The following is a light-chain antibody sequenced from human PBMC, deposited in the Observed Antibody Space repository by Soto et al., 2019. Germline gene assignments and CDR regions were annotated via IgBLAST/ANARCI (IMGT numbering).Light chain of an antibody. J-gene: IGKJ1*01. CDR2: GAS. CDR3: QQYHNGPRT. Sequence: EIVMTQSPATLSVSPGERATLSCRASQSVSSNLAWYQQKTGQAPRLLIYGASTRATGIPARFSGSGSGTELTLTISSLQSEDFAVYYCQQYHNGPRTFGQGTKVEIK. CDR1: QSVSSN. V-gene: IGKV3-15*01.